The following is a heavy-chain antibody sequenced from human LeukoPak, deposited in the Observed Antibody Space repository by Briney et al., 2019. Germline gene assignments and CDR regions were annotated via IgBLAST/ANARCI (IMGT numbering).Heavy chain of an antibody. CDR1: GYTFTSYD. CDR3: ARADYYDSSGYYREEYNWFDP. D-gene: IGHD3-22*01. J-gene: IGHJ5*02. V-gene: IGHV1-8*01. CDR2: MNPNSGNT. Sequence: ASVKVSCKASGYTFTSYDINWVRQATGQGLEWMGWMNPNSGNTGYAQKFQGRVTMTRNTSISTAYMELSSLRSEDTAVYYCARADYYDSSGYYREEYNWFDPWSQGTLVTVSS.